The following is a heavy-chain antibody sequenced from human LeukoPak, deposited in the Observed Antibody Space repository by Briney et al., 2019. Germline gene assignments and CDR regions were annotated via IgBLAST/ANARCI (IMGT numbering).Heavy chain of an antibody. CDR2: ISWNSGSI. V-gene: IGHV3-9*01. J-gene: IGHJ5*02. Sequence: PGGSLRLSCAASGFTFDDYAMHWVRQAPGKGLEWVSGISWNSGSIGYADSVKGRFTISRDNAKNSLYLQMNSLRAEDTALYYCAKDLRSGYDFFWFDPWGQGTLVTVSS. D-gene: IGHD5-12*01. CDR3: AKDLRSGYDFFWFDP. CDR1: GFTFDDYA.